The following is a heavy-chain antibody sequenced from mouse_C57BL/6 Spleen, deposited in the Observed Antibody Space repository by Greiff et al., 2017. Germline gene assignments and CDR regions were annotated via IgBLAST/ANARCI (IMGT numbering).Heavy chain of an antibody. CDR1: GYAFSSSW. D-gene: IGHD2-1*01. V-gene: IGHV1-82*01. CDR2: IYPGDGDT. Sequence: VQLQESGPELVKPGASVKISCKASGYAFSSSWMNWVKQRPGKGLEWIGRIYPGDGDTNYNGKFKGKATLTADKSSSTAYMQLSSLTSEDSAVYFCARGAIYYGNYYAMDYWGQGTSVTVSS. CDR3: ARGAIYYGNYYAMDY. J-gene: IGHJ4*01.